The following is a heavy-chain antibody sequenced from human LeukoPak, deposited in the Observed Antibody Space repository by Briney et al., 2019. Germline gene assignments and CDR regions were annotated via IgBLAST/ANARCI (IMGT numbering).Heavy chain of an antibody. V-gene: IGHV3-23*01. CDR2: ISGSGGST. CDR1: GFPFSSYA. Sequence: HPGGSLRLSCAASGFPFSSYAMSWVRQAPGKGLEWVSAISGSGGSTFYADSVKGRFTISRDNSKNTLYLQMNSLRAEDTAVYHCAKLDVYDILTGYYKGIEYWGQGTLVTVSS. J-gene: IGHJ4*02. CDR3: AKLDVYDILTGYYKGIEY. D-gene: IGHD3-9*01.